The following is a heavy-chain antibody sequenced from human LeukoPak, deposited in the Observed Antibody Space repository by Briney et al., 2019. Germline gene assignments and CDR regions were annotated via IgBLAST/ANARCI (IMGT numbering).Heavy chain of an antibody. CDR2: ISRSSNII. CDR1: GFTFSNYN. Sequence: GGSLRLSCAASGFTFSNYNMNWVRQPPGKGVQWVSYISRSSNIIYYADSVKGRFTISRENAKNSLFLQMNGLRAEDTAVYYCARYFAREVTIDYWGQGTLVTVSS. CDR3: ARYFAREVTIDY. J-gene: IGHJ4*02. V-gene: IGHV3-48*01. D-gene: IGHD1-26*01.